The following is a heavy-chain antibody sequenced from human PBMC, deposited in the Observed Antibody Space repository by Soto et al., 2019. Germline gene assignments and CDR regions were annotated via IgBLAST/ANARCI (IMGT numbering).Heavy chain of an antibody. J-gene: IGHJ6*02. CDR2: IYTSGTT. Sequence: SETLSLTCNVSGGSIRSYYWSWIRQPAGKALEWIGRIYTSGTTNYNPSLKSRATILIDTSKTQFSLKLSSVTAADTAVYYCESGGARGSGMDVWGQGTTVTVSS. CDR3: ESGGARGSGMDV. V-gene: IGHV4-4*07. CDR1: GGSIRSYY. D-gene: IGHD3-16*01.